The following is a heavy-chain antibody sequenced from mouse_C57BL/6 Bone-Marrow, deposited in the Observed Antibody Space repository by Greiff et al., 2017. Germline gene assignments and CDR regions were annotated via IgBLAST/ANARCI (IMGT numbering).Heavy chain of an antibody. CDR1: GFTFSDYG. V-gene: IGHV5-17*01. J-gene: IGHJ3*01. Sequence: DVHLVASGGGLVKPGGSLKLSCAASGFTFSDYGMHWVRQAPEKGLEWVAYISSGSSTIYYADTVKGRFTISRDNAKNTLFLQMTSLRSEDTAMYFCARDNYYGSGAYWGQGTLVTVSA. CDR3: ARDNYYGSGAY. D-gene: IGHD1-1*01. CDR2: ISSGSSTI.